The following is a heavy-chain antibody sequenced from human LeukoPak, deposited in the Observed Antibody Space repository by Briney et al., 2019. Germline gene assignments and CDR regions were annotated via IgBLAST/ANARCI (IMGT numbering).Heavy chain of an antibody. D-gene: IGHD2-8*01. J-gene: IGHJ3*02. CDR1: GYTFTGYY. CDR3: AREKVVLMVYASEDAFDI. Sequence: ASVKVSCKASGYTFTGYYMHWVRQAPGQGLEWMGWINPNSGGTNYAQKFQGRVTMTRDTSISTAYMELSRLRSDDTAVYYCAREKVVLMVYASEDAFDIWGQGPMVTVSS. CDR2: INPNSGGT. V-gene: IGHV1-2*02.